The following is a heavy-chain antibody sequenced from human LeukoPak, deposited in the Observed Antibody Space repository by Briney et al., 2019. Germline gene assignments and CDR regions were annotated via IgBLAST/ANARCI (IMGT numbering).Heavy chain of an antibody. D-gene: IGHD1/OR15-1a*01. J-gene: IGHJ4*02. V-gene: IGHV3-23*01. CDR3: AKDEKPDGRWNIDH. Sequence: GGSLRLSRAASGFTFSGYTMNWVRQAPGKGLEWVSGILANGDKTYYADSVKGRFTISRDNSKNTLWLQMVSLRAEDMAVYYCAKDEKPDGRWNIDHWGQGTLVTVSS. CDR1: GFTFSGYT. CDR2: ILANGDKT.